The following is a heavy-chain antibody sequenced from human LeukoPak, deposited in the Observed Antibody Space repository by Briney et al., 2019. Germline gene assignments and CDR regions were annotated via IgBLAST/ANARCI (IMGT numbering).Heavy chain of an antibody. CDR1: GGSFSGYY. J-gene: IGHJ5*02. Sequence: PSETLSLTCAVYGGSFSGYYWSWIRQPPGKGLEWIGEINHSGSTNYNPSLKSRVTISVDTSKNQFSLQLNSVTPEDTAVYYCARDQGYSFWWFDPWGQGTLVTVSS. CDR3: ARDQGYSFWWFDP. V-gene: IGHV4-34*01. D-gene: IGHD5-18*01. CDR2: INHSGST.